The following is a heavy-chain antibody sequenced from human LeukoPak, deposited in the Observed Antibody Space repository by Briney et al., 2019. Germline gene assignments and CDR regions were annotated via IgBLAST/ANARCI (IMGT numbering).Heavy chain of an antibody. J-gene: IGHJ4*02. CDR1: GFTFSSYS. D-gene: IGHD6-6*01. CDR2: ISSSSSYI. V-gene: IGHV3-21*01. Sequence: PGGSLRLSCAASGFTFSSYSMNWVRQAPGKGLEWVSSISSSSSYIYYADSVKGRFTISRDNAKNSLYLQMNSLRAEDTAVYYCARDGGIAARPGDYWGQGTLVTVSS. CDR3: ARDGGIAARPGDY.